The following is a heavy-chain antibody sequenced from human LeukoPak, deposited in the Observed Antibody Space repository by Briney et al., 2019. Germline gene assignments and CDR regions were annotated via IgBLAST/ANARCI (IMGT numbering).Heavy chain of an antibody. CDR3: ARGEYCSGGSCYSAAFDI. CDR1: VFTCSSYW. Sequence: GGSLRLSSASSVFTCSSYWMHWVRQAPEKGLVWVSRIYSEGSSTNYADSVKGRFTISRDNAKNTLYLQMNSLRAEDTAVYYCARGEYCSGGSCYSAAFDIWGQGTMVTVSS. CDR2: IYSEGSST. V-gene: IGHV3-74*01. D-gene: IGHD2-15*01. J-gene: IGHJ3*02.